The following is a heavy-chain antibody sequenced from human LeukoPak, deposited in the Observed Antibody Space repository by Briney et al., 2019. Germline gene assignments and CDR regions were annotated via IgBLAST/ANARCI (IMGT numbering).Heavy chain of an antibody. D-gene: IGHD4-23*01. V-gene: IGHV4-34*01. CDR3: ARYLDYGGNSRVFQR. CDR1: GGSLSAYY. J-gene: IGHJ1*01. Sequence: SETLSLTCAVYGGSLSAYYWTWIRQPPGKGLEWIGEINHGGSTNYNPSLKSRVTISIDTSKNQFSLKLSSVTAADTAVYYCARYLDYGGNSRVFQRWGQGTLVTVSS. CDR2: INHGGST.